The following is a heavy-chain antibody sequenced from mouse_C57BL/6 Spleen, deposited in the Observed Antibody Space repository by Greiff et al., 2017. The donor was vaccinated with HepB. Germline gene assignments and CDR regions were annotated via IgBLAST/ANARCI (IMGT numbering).Heavy chain of an antibody. CDR2: IDPSDSYT. V-gene: IGHV1-69*01. Sequence: QVQLQQSGAELVMPGASVKLSCKASGYTFTSYWMHWVKQRPGQGLEWIGEIDPSDSYTNYNQKFKGKSTLTVDKSSSTAYMQLSSLTSEDSAVYYCARANYYGSPYYFDYWGQGTTRTVSS. D-gene: IGHD1-1*01. CDR3: ARANYYGSPYYFDY. CDR1: GYTFTSYW. J-gene: IGHJ2*01.